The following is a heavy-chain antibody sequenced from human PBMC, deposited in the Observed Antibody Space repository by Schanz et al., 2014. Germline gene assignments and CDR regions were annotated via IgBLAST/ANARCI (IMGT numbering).Heavy chain of an antibody. CDR3: ARKMKLGVYGGKGHDSLDI. D-gene: IGHD4-17*01. J-gene: IGHJ3*02. CDR1: GFGFSSYS. CDR2: ISGSSRTI. V-gene: IGHV3-48*01. Sequence: EVQLLESGGGLVQPGGSLRLSCAASGFGFSSYSMNWVRQAPGKGLEWVSYISGSSRTIYYADSMKGRFTVSRDNAENALYLQMNTLRAEDTAVYYCARKMKLGVYGGKGHDSLDIWGQGTMVTVSS.